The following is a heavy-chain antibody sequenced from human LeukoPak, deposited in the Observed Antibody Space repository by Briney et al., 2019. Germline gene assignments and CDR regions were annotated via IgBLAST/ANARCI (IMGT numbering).Heavy chain of an antibody. V-gene: IGHV1-18*01. CDR3: ASAGYYDGSGLHY. Sequence: GASVKVSCKTSGYSFTSYGINWIRQAPGRGLEWMGWINPYNDNTKYAHKLQDRVTMTTDASTRTAYMELRNLRSDDTAMYYCASAGYYDGSGLHYWGQGTLVTVSS. J-gene: IGHJ4*02. D-gene: IGHD3-22*01. CDR1: GYSFTSYG. CDR2: INPYNDNT.